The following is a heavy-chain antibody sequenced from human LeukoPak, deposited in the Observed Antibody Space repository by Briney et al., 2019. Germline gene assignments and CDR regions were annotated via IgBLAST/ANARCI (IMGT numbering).Heavy chain of an antibody. J-gene: IGHJ4*01. Sequence: GRSLRLSCAASGFTFSSYAMHWVRQAPGKGLEWVAVISYDGSNKYYADSVKGRFTISRDNSKNTLYLQMNSLRAEDTAVYYCARDWESYFDYWGQGTLVTVCS. CDR1: GFTFSSYA. CDR3: ARDWESYFDY. D-gene: IGHD3-16*01. CDR2: ISYDGSNK. V-gene: IGHV3-30*04.